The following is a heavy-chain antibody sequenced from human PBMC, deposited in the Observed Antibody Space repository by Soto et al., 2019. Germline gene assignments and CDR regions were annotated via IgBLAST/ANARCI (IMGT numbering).Heavy chain of an antibody. CDR2: IYQSGST. CDR3: ARGQGYSYAQFDP. V-gene: IGHV4-30-2*01. Sequence: QLQLQESGSGLVKPSQTLSLTCAVSGDSINSGGYSWSWIRQPPGKGLEWVGYIYQSGSTYYSPSLTTRLTISIDKSKNQFSLKLNSVTAADTAVYFCARGQGYSYAQFDPWGQGTLVTVSS. D-gene: IGHD5-18*01. CDR1: GDSINSGGYS. J-gene: IGHJ5*02.